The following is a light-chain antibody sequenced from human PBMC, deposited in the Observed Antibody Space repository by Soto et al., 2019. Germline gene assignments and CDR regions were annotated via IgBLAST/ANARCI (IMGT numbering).Light chain of an antibody. V-gene: IGKV3-15*01. J-gene: IGKJ2*01. Sequence: EIVMTQSPATLSVSPGERATLSCRASQSVSSNLAWYQQKPGQAPRLLIYGASTRATGIPARFSGSGSGTDVTLTISSLQSEDFAVYYCQKYNNWPPTFGQGTKLEIK. CDR3: QKYNNWPPT. CDR2: GAS. CDR1: QSVSSN.